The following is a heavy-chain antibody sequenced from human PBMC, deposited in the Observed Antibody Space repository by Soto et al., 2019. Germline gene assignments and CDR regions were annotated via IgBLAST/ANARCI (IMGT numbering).Heavy chain of an antibody. Sequence: DVHLVESGGGLIQPGESLRLSCAAFGLTVSGKKYVAWVRQAPGKGLEWISALYDVDGTYYADSVKGRFTTSSDSSKTTVYLPMNGLRPDDTAVYYCASWHEREHAYDVLGRGTTVTVSS. D-gene: IGHD1-1*01. CDR2: LYDVDGT. V-gene: IGHV3-53*01. CDR3: ASWHEREHAYDV. J-gene: IGHJ3*01. CDR1: GLTVSGKKY.